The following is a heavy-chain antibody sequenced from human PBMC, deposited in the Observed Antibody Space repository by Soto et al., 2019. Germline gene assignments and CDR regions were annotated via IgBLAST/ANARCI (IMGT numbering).Heavy chain of an antibody. Sequence: ASVKVSCRTSGYTFSSIGISWVRQAPGQGLEWMGWISPHKGDTYYAQRLQGRVTMTTDTSTSTAYMELRSLRSEDTAVYFCARDLDGTGSYYTNYWGQGTLVTVSS. CDR2: ISPHKGDT. V-gene: IGHV1-18*01. J-gene: IGHJ4*02. CDR3: ARDLDGTGSYYTNY. CDR1: GYTFSSIG. D-gene: IGHD3-10*01.